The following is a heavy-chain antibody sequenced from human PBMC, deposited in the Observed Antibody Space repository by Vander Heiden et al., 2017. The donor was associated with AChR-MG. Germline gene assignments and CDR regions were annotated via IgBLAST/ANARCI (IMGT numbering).Heavy chain of an antibody. D-gene: IGHD6-6*01. CDR1: GLTFRRAE. CDR2: NRSTGSTT. CDR3: ARLSYSSSLDWFFDL. V-gene: IGHV3-48*03. J-gene: IGHJ2*01. Sequence: VLLVESGGGLVQTGGSLRLSCQVSGLTFRRAELNWVRQAAGKGLEWVSYNRSTGSTTHYADSVKGRFTISRDNAKNSLYLQMNSLRADDTAVYYCARLSYSSSLDWFFDLWGRGTLVTVSS.